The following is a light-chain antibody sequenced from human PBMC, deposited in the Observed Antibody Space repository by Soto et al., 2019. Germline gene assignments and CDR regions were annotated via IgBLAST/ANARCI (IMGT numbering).Light chain of an antibody. CDR2: EVV. CDR3: SSYAHSNLA. Sequence: QSALTQPPSASGSPGQSVTISCTGTSSNIGSYDYVSWYQQHPGKAPKLIIFEVVKRPSGVPDRFSGSKSGNTASLTVSGLQAEDEADYYCSSYAHSNLAFGGGTKLTVL. J-gene: IGLJ3*02. V-gene: IGLV2-8*01. CDR1: SSNIGSYDY.